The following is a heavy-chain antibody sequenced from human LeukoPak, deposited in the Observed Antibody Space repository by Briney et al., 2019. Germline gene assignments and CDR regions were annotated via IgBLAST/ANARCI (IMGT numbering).Heavy chain of an antibody. D-gene: IGHD6-19*01. V-gene: IGHV3-48*03. CDR2: ISSSGSTI. CDR3: ARGSSGSEDY. J-gene: IGHJ4*02. Sequence: GGSLRLSCLASGFTFSNSAHNWVRQAPGKGLEWVSYISSSGSTIYYADSVKGRFTISRDNAKNSLYLQMNSLRAEDTAVYYCARGSSGSEDYWGQGTLVTVSS. CDR1: GFTFSNSA.